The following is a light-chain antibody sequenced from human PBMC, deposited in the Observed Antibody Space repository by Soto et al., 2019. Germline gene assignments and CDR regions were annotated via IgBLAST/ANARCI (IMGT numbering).Light chain of an antibody. CDR1: SSDIGDYNY. CDR3: CSSTSSSTWV. CDR2: DVS. Sequence: QSALTQPASVSGSPGQSITISCTGTSSDIGDYNYVSWYQQHPGKAPKLIIYDVSDRPSGVSNRFSGSKSGNTASLTISGLQAEDEADYYCCSSTSSSTWVFGGGTKLTVL. J-gene: IGLJ3*02. V-gene: IGLV2-14*01.